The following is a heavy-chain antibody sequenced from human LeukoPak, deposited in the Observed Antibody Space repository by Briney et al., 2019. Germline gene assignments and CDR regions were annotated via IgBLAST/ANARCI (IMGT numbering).Heavy chain of an antibody. Sequence: GSLRLSCTASGFTVSSYYMHWVRQAPGKGLVWVSRINSDGSDTNYADSVKGRFTISRDNAKNTLYLQMNSLRAEDTAVYYCTGGGSMLVAGYWGQGTLVTVSS. CDR3: TGGGSMLVAGY. V-gene: IGHV3-74*01. CDR2: INSDGSDT. CDR1: GFTVSSYY. J-gene: IGHJ4*02. D-gene: IGHD6-19*01.